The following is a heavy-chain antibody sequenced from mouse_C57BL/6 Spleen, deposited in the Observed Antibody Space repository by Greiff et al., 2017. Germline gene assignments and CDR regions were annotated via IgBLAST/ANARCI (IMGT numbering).Heavy chain of an antibody. CDR1: GFTFSSYG. Sequence: EVKLVESGGDLVKPGGSLKLSCAASGFTFSSYGMSWVRQTPDKRLEWVATISSGGSYTYYPDSVKGRFTISRDNAKNTLYLQMSSLKSEDTAMYYSARHPAQAPFAYWGQGTLVTVSA. CDR3: ARHPAQAPFAY. D-gene: IGHD3-2*02. J-gene: IGHJ3*01. V-gene: IGHV5-6*01. CDR2: ISSGGSYT.